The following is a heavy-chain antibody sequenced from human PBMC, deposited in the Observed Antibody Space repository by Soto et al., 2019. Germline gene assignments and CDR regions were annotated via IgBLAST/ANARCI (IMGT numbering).Heavy chain of an antibody. Sequence: QVQLVQSGAEVKKPGSSVKVSCKASGGTFSSYAISWVRQAPGQGLEWMGGIIPIFGTANYAQKFQGRVTITADESTSTAYMELSSLRSEDTAVYYCARESNRNALGYYYGMDVWGQGTTVTVSS. J-gene: IGHJ6*02. V-gene: IGHV1-69*12. CDR2: IIPIFGTA. CDR1: GGTFSSYA. D-gene: IGHD1-1*01. CDR3: ARESNRNALGYYYGMDV.